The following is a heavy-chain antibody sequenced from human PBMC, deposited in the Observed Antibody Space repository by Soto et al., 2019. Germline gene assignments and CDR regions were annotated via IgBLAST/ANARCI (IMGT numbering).Heavy chain of an antibody. Sequence: GGSLRLSCAASGFTFSSYAMSWVRQAPGKGLEWVSAISGSGGSTYYADSVKGRFTISRDNSKNTLYLQMNSLRAEDTAVYYCAKDRVAVKAWGLYYYCGMDVWGQGTTVTVSS. CDR1: GFTFSSYA. CDR2: ISGSGGST. V-gene: IGHV3-23*01. CDR3: AKDRVAVKAWGLYYYCGMDV. D-gene: IGHD6-19*01. J-gene: IGHJ6*02.